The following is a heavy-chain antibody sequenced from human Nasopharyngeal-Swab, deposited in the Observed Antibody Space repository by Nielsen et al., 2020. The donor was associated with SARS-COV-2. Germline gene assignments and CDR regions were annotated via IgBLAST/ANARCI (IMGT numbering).Heavy chain of an antibody. J-gene: IGHJ6*02. CDR2: ISHDGRGN. CDR1: GFTFSSLG. CDR3: ARWNNRGAGGTYEMDV. D-gene: IGHD2/OR15-2a*01. V-gene: IGHV3-30*03. Sequence: GESLKISCAASGFTFSSLGMHWVRQAPGKGLEWVAVISHDGRGNVYADSVKGRFTISRDNSTLYLQMDSLRAEDTAVYYCARWNNRGAGGTYEMDVWGQGTTVTVSS.